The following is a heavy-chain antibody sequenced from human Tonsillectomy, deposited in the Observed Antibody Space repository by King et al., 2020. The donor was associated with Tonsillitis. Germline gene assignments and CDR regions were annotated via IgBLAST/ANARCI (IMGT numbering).Heavy chain of an antibody. CDR3: AKDTHYDILTGYSDN. V-gene: IGHV3-9*01. CDR1: GFTFDDYA. Sequence: VQLVESGGGLVQPGRSLRVSCAASGFTFDDYAMHWVRQAPGKGLEWVSGISWNSGSIGYADSVKGRFTISRDNAKNSLYLQMNSLRAEDTALYYCAKDTHYDILTGYSDNWGQGTLVTVSS. CDR2: ISWNSGSI. D-gene: IGHD3-9*01. J-gene: IGHJ4*02.